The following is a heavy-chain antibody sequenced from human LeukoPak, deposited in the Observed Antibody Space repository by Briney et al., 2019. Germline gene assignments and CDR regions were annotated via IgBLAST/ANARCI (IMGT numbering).Heavy chain of an antibody. Sequence: GGSLRLSCAASGFTFSSYGMSWVRQAPGKGLEWVSAISGSGGSTYYADSVKGRFTISRDNSKNTLYLQMNSLRAEDTAVVYCARRSGAYPHPYDYWGQGTLVTVSS. J-gene: IGHJ4*02. CDR3: ARRSGAYPHPYDY. V-gene: IGHV3-23*01. D-gene: IGHD3-16*01. CDR1: GFTFSSYG. CDR2: ISGSGGST.